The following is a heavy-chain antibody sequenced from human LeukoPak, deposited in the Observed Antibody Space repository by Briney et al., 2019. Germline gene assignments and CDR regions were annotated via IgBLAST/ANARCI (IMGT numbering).Heavy chain of an antibody. CDR2: IGYSGGDT. CDR3: ARRGGEEAGKTGNLYGGLKY. V-gene: IGHV3-23*01. J-gene: IGHJ4*02. CDR1: GFTLSSYE. Sequence: GGSLRLSCTVSGFTLSSYEMTWFRQAPGKGLEWVSSIGYSGGDTHYADSLKGRFTISRDNSKNTLYLQMNSPRPEDTAVYHCARRGGEEAGKTGNLYGGLKYWGQGTLVTVSS. D-gene: IGHD4-23*01.